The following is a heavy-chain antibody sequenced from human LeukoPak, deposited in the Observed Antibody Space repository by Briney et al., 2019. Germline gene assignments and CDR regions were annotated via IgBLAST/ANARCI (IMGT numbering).Heavy chain of an antibody. J-gene: IGHJ3*02. CDR3: ARGEYYYGSGSYYTDAFDI. CDR2: ISSSGSTI. V-gene: IGHV3-11*01. Sequence: GGSLRLSCAASGFTFSDYYMCWIRQAPGKGLEWVSYISSSGSTIYYADSVKGRFTISRDNAKNSLYLQMNSLRAEDTAVYYCARGEYYYGSGSYYTDAFDIWGQGTMVTVSS. D-gene: IGHD3-10*01. CDR1: GFTFSDYY.